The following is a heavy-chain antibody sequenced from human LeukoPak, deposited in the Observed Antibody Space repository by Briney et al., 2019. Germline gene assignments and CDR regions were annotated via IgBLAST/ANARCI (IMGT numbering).Heavy chain of an antibody. V-gene: IGHV2-70*17. D-gene: IGHD1-20*01. CDR1: GFSLSTSGMC. J-gene: IGHJ2*01. CDR3: ARFITPQTIDGYFDL. CDR2: IDWDDDE. Sequence: RESGPALVKPTQTLTLTCTFSGFSLSTSGMCVSWIRQPPGKALEWLARIDWDDDEFYSTSLRTRLTISKDTSKNQVVLTMTNMDPVDTATYFCARFITPQTIDGYFDLWGRGTLVTVSS.